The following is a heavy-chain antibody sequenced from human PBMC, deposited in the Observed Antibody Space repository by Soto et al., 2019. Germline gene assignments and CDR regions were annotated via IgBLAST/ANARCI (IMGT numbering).Heavy chain of an antibody. Sequence: QVQLVQSGAEAKKPGASVKVSCKVSGYTFTNYGISWVRQTPGQGLAWTGWLSTFDGSTNYAQKLQGRVTMTTDISTTTAYMDLRSLRSDDTAVYYCARDVGHYYDGSGYKIFFDYWGQGTLVTISS. CDR2: LSTFDGST. CDR1: GYTFTNYG. D-gene: IGHD3-22*01. CDR3: ARDVGHYYDGSGYKIFFDY. J-gene: IGHJ4*02. V-gene: IGHV1-18*01.